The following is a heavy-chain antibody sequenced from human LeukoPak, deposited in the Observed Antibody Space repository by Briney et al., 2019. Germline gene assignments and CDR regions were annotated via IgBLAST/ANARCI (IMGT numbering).Heavy chain of an antibody. Sequence: ASVRLSCKTSGYSFTTHFIHWVRQAPGQGPEWMGVMRPGGTATTYAQKFQKRVTLTEDTSATTVYMELRGLLSEDTAIYFCARAPEMFCAASRCVGTWFDLWGQGTLV. V-gene: IGHV1-46*01. D-gene: IGHD1-14*01. CDR1: GYSFTTHF. CDR3: ARAPEMFCAASRCVGTWFDL. J-gene: IGHJ5*02. CDR2: MRPGGTAT.